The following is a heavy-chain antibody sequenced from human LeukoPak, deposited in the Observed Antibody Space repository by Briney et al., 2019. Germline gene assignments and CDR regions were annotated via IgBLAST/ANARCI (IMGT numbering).Heavy chain of an antibody. CDR3: ARLYYFDTSGSLDP. CDR2: VYYTGTP. D-gene: IGHD3-22*01. J-gene: IGHJ5*02. V-gene: IGHV4-39*07. Sequence: SETLSLTCTVSGGSISHSSYSWAWIRQPPGKGLEWTATVYYTGTPYYNPSLKSRVTVSADTSKNQFFLRVKSVTAADTAVYYCARLYYFDTSGSLDPWGQGTRVTVPS. CDR1: GGSISHSSYS.